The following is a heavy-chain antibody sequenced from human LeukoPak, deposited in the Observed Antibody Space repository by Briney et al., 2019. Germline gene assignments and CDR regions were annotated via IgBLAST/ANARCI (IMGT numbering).Heavy chain of an antibody. CDR3: ARDPETPYSSSSHFDY. CDR2: IRYDGNNK. J-gene: IGHJ4*02. Sequence: GGSLRLSCAASGFTFSRYGMHWVRQAPGKGLEWVAFIRYDGNNKYYADSVRGRFTISRDNSKSTLSLQMNSPRAEDTAVYYCARDPETPYSSSSHFDYWSQGTLVTVSS. V-gene: IGHV3-30*02. D-gene: IGHD6-6*01. CDR1: GFTFSRYG.